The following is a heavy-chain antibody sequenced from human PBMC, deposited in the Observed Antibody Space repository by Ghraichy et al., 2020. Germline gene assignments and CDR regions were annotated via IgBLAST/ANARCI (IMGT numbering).Heavy chain of an antibody. V-gene: IGHV3-30*04. Sequence: GGSLRLSCAASGFTFSSYAMHWVRQAPGKGLEWVAVISYDGSNKYYADSVKGRFTISRDNSKNTLYLQMNSLRAEDTAVYYCARGDYYDSAPDYWGQGTLVTVSS. D-gene: IGHD3-22*01. CDR2: ISYDGSNK. CDR1: GFTFSSYA. J-gene: IGHJ4*02. CDR3: ARGDYYDSAPDY.